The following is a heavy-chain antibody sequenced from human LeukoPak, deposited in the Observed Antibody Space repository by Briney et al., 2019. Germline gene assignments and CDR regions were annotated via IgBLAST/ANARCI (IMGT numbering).Heavy chain of an antibody. CDR1: GDSVSSNSAA. J-gene: IGHJ2*01. Sequence: SQTLSLTCAISGDSVSSNSAAWNWIRQSPSRGLEWLGRTYYRSKRYNDYAVSVKSRIAINPDTSKSQFSLQLNSVTPEDTAVYYCASQMAGGYWYFDLWGRGTLVTVSS. CDR2: TYYRSKRYN. CDR3: ASQMAGGYWYFDL. V-gene: IGHV6-1*01. D-gene: IGHD6-19*01.